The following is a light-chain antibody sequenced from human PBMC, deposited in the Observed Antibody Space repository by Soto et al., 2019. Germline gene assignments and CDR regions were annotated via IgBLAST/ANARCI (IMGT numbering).Light chain of an antibody. V-gene: IGKV3-20*01. J-gene: IGKJ3*01. CDR3: QQYGSSLFT. CDR2: GTS. Sequence: EIVLTQSPGTLTLSPGERATLSCRASQSVSSKYLAWYQQKPGQAPRVLIYGTSIRASGVPERFSGGGSGTDFTLTITRLEPEDFAVYYCQQYGSSLFTFGPGTKVDFK. CDR1: QSVSSKY.